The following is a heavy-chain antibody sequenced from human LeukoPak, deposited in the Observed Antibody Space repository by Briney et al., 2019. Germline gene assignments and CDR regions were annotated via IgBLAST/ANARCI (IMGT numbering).Heavy chain of an antibody. CDR1: GYSISSGYY. V-gene: IGHV4-38-2*01. J-gene: IGHJ3*02. Sequence: SETLSLTCAVSGYSISSGYYWGWIRQPPGKGLEWIGSIYHGGSTYYNPSLKSRVTISVDTSKNQFSLKLSSVTAADTAVYYCARLLEGVGAFDIWGQGTMVTVSS. CDR2: IYHGGST. CDR3: ARLLEGVGAFDI. D-gene: IGHD3-10*01.